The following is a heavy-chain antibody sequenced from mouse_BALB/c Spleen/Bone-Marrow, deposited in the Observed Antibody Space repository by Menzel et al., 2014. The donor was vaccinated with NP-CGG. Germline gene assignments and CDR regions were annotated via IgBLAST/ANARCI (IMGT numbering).Heavy chain of an antibody. J-gene: IGHJ4*01. CDR1: GFTFTDYV. CDR2: IYPGSGDT. V-gene: IGHV1-81*01. Sequence: QVQLQQSGPELVKPGASVKMSCTAPGFTFTDYVINWVKQRTGQGLEWIGEIYPGSGDTYYNEKFKAKATLTADKSSNTVHMQLSSLTSEDSVVYFCARSRVPYFALDYWGQGTTVTVSS. CDR3: ARSRVPYFALDY.